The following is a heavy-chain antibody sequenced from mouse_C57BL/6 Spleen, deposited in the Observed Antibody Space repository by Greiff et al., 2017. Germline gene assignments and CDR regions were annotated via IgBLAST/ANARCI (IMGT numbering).Heavy chain of an antibody. V-gene: IGHV5-6*01. J-gene: IGHJ4*01. Sequence: EVKLMESGGDLVKPGGSLKLSCEASGFTFSSYGMSWVRQTPDKRLAWVATISSGGSYTYYPDSVKGRFTISRDNAKNTLYLQMSSLKSEDTAMYYCARQYHYYAMDYWGQGTSVTVAS. CDR3: ARQYHYYAMDY. CDR1: GFTFSSYG. CDR2: ISSGGSYT.